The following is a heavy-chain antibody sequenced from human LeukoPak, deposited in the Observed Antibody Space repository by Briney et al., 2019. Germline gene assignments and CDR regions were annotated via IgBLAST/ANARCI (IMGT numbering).Heavy chain of an antibody. D-gene: IGHD3-10*01. CDR1: AFTFSSYA. V-gene: IGHV3-30*04. J-gene: IGHJ6*04. CDR2: ISYDGSNK. Sequence: GESLRLSCAASAFTFSSYAMHWVRQAPGKGLEWVAVISYDGSNKYYADSVKGRFTIFRDDSKNTLYLQMNSRRAEDNAVYYCARDRAYGAGSYSNSYYYYGMDVWGKGTTVTVSS. CDR3: ARDRAYGAGSYSNSYYYYGMDV.